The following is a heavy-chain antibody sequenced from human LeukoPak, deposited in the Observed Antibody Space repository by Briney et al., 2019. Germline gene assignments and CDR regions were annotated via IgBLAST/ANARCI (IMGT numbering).Heavy chain of an antibody. V-gene: IGHV4-38-2*01. Sequence: PETLSLTCAVSGYSINSAYYWGWIRQPPGKGLEWIASMYHSGITYYNSSLKSRATISVDTSKNQFSLELNSVTAADTSVYYCARLTPGKNWFDPWGHGTLVTVSS. CDR3: ARLTPGKNWFDP. CDR1: GYSINSAYY. CDR2: MYHSGIT. J-gene: IGHJ5*02. D-gene: IGHD3-10*01.